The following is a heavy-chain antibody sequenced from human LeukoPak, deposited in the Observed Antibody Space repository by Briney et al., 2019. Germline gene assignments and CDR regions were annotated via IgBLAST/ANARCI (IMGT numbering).Heavy chain of an antibody. CDR3: ARISLAFGMDV. V-gene: IGHV3-30-3*01. J-gene: IGHJ6*02. CDR1: GFTFSSYA. CDR2: ISYDANKQ. Sequence: GGSLRLSCAASGFTFSSYAMSWVRQAPGKGLEWVALISYDANKQFQSDSVKGRFTISRDNSKNTLYLQMNSLRVEDTAVYYCARISLAFGMDVWGQGTTVIVSS. D-gene: IGHD3-16*01.